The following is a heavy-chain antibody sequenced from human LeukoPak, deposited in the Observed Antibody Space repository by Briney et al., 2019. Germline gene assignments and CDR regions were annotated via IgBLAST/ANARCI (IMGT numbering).Heavy chain of an antibody. D-gene: IGHD2-2*01. CDR2: MNPNSGNT. Sequence: ASVRVSCKASGYTFTSYDINWVRQATGQGLEWMGWMNPNSGNTGYAQKFQGRVTMTRNTSISTAYMELSSLRSEDTAVYYCAIDCSSTSWYWFDPWGQGTLVTVSS. V-gene: IGHV1-8*01. J-gene: IGHJ5*02. CDR1: GYTFTSYD. CDR3: AIDCSSTSWYWFDP.